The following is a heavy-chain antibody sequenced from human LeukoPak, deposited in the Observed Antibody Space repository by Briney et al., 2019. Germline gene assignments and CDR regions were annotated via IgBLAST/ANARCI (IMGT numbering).Heavy chain of an antibody. CDR1: GFTFSSYS. CDR2: ISSGSSTI. J-gene: IGHJ6*02. Sequence: TGGSLRLSCAASGFTFSSYSMNWVRQAPGRGLEWVSYISSGSSTIYYADSVKGRFTISRDNAKNSLYLQMNNLRDEDTAVFYCARVGYYGSVNYYNYYYGMDVWGQGTTVTVSS. CDR3: ARVGYYGSVNYYNYYYGMDV. D-gene: IGHD3-10*01. V-gene: IGHV3-48*02.